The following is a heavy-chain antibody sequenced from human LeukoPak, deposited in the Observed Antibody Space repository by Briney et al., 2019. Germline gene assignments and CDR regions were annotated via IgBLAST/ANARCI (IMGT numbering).Heavy chain of an antibody. Sequence: GGSLRLSCAASGFTFSSYDMHWVRQATGKGLEWVSAIGTAGDTYYPGSVKGRFTISRENAKNSLYLQMNSLRAGDTAVYYCARGLRWLPMGVWGQGTTVTVSS. J-gene: IGHJ6*02. D-gene: IGHD4-23*01. CDR2: IGTAGDT. CDR3: ARGLRWLPMGV. CDR1: GFTFSSYD. V-gene: IGHV3-13*01.